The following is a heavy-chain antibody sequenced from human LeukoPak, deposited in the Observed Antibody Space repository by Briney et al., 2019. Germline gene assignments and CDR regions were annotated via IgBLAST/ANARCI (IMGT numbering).Heavy chain of an antibody. CDR2: IKQDGSGK. D-gene: IGHD2-2*01. V-gene: IGHV3-7*04. Sequence: GGSLRLSCAASGFTFSDYYMSWVRQAPGKGLEWVANIKQDGSGKYYVDSVKGRFTISRDNAKNSLYLQMNSLRAEDTAVYYCARAFCSSTTCYQGGFDYWGQGTLVTVSS. CDR3: ARAFCSSTTCYQGGFDY. J-gene: IGHJ4*02. CDR1: GFTFSDYY.